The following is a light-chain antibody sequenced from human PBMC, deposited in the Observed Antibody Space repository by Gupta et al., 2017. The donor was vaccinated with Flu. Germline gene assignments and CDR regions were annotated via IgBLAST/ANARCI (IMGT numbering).Light chain of an antibody. CDR3: SSYTSSSTLVV. CDR2: DVS. V-gene: IGLV2-14*04. J-gene: IGLJ2*01. Sequence: SSDVGCYNYVSCYQQHPGKAPKLMIYDVSNRPSGFSNRFSGSKSGNTASLTISGLQAEDEADYYCSSYTSSSTLVVFGGGTKLTVL. CDR1: SSDVGCYNY.